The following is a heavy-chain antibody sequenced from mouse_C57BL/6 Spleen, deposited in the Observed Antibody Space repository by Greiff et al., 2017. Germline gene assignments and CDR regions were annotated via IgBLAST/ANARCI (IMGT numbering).Heavy chain of an antibody. Sequence: EVKLVESGGGLVKPGGSLKLSCAASGFTFSSYTMSWVRQTPEKRLEWVATISGGGGNTYYPDSVKGRFTISRDNAKNTLYLQMSSLRSEDTALYYCARQMGDYDWFAYWGQGTLVTVSA. CDR2: ISGGGGNT. D-gene: IGHD2-4*01. CDR3: ARQMGDYDWFAY. V-gene: IGHV5-9*01. CDR1: GFTFSSYT. J-gene: IGHJ3*01.